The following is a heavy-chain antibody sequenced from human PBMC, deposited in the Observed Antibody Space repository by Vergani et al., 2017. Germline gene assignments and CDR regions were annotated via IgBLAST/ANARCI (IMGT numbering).Heavy chain of an antibody. D-gene: IGHD3-3*01. Sequence: EVQLVESGGGLVQPGGSLRLSCAASGFTFSSYSMNWVRQAPGKGLEWVSYISSSSGTLYYADSVKGRCTISRDNAKHSLYLQMNSLRTADTAVYYWARAIQLAYDFWSGYYMEPYYMDVWGKGTTVTVSS. CDR2: ISSSSGTL. V-gene: IGHV3-48*01. CDR1: GFTFSSYS. J-gene: IGHJ6*03. CDR3: ARAIQLAYDFWSGYYMEPYYMDV.